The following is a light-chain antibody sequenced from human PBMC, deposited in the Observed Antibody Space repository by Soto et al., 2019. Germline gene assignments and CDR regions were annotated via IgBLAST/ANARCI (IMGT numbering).Light chain of an antibody. J-gene: IGKJ1*01. CDR3: QHYNSYSQP. CDR1: QTISSW. Sequence: DIQMTQSPSTLSGSVGDRVTITCRASQTISSWSAWYQQKPGKAPKLLSYKASTLKSGVPSRFSGSGSGTEFTLTISSLQPDDFATYYCQHYNSYSQPFGQGTKVELK. V-gene: IGKV1-5*03. CDR2: KAS.